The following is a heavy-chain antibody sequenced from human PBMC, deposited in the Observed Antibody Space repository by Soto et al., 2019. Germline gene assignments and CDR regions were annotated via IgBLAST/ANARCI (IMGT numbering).Heavy chain of an antibody. CDR3: AKDFWSDYYFDC. V-gene: IGHV3-30*18. CDR1: GFTFSAYG. CDR2: ISYDGSNK. D-gene: IGHD3-3*01. J-gene: IGHJ4*02. Sequence: GGSLRLSCAASGFTFSAYGMHWVRQAPGKGLEWVAVISYDGSNKYYADSVKGRFNVSRDNSKNTLSLQMNSLRPEDTALYYCAKDFWSDYYFDCWGQGTLVTVSS.